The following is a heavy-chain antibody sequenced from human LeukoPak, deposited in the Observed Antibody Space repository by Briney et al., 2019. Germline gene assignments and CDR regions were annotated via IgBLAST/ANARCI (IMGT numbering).Heavy chain of an antibody. CDR2: ISSSSSTI. D-gene: IGHD2-2*01. J-gene: IGHJ3*02. V-gene: IGHV3-48*01. Sequence: PGGSLRLSCAASGFTFSSYSMNWVRQAPGKGLEWVSYISSSSSTIYYADSVKGRFTISRDNAKNSLYLQMNSLRAEDTAVYYCASCLLLGGSSTSCYDAFDIWGQGTMVTVSS. CDR3: ASCLLLGGSSTSCYDAFDI. CDR1: GFTFSSYS.